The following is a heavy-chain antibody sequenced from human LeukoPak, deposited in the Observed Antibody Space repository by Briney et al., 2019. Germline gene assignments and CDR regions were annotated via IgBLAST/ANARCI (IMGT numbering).Heavy chain of an antibody. D-gene: IGHD2-21*02. J-gene: IGHJ4*02. CDR1: GFTFSSYA. V-gene: IGHV3-23*01. CDR3: AKAYCGGDCYSGVDFFGY. Sequence: GGSLRLSCAASGFTFSSYAMSWVRQAPGKGLEWVSAIGGRGDSTYYADSVKGRFTISRDNSKNTLYLQMNSLRAEDTAVYYCAKAYCGGDCYSGVDFFGYWGQGTLVTVSS. CDR2: IGGRGDST.